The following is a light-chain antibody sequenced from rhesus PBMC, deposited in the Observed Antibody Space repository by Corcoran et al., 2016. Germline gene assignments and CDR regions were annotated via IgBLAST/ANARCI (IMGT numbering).Light chain of an antibody. V-gene: IGKV1-28*01. CDR3: LQHNSYPLT. Sequence: DIQMTQSPSSLSASVGDTVTITCRASQGISSYLNWFQQKPGKAPKLLIYAASSLESGVPSRFSVSGAGTEFTLTISSLQPEDFAVYYCLQHNSYPLTFGGGTKVELK. CDR1: QGISSY. J-gene: IGKJ4*01. CDR2: AAS.